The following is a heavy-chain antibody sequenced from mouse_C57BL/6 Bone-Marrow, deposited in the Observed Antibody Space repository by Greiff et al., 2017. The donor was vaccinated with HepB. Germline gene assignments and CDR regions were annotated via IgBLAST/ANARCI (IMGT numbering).Heavy chain of an antibody. D-gene: IGHD1-1*02. CDR3: VRQSLSYDG. CDR2: IRSKSNNYAT. J-gene: IGHJ3*01. Sequence: EVKLVESGGGLVQPKGSLKLSCAASGFSFNTYAMNWVRQAPGKGLEWVARIRSKSNNYATYYADSVKDRFTISRDDSESMLYLQMNNLKTEDTAMYYCVRQSLSYDGWGQGTLVTVSA. V-gene: IGHV10-1*01. CDR1: GFSFNTYA.